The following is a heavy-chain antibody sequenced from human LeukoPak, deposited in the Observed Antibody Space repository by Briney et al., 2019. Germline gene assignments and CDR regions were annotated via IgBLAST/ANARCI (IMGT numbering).Heavy chain of an antibody. D-gene: IGHD6-19*01. CDR1: RFTLSSYG. V-gene: IGHV3-30*18. CDR2: ISYDGSNK. Sequence: GGSLRLSCAASRFTLSSYGMHWVRQAPGKGLEWVAVISYDGSNKYYADSVKGRFTISRDNSKNTLYLQMNSLRAEDTAVYYCAKDAEQWLLTGPYDYWGQGALVTVSS. J-gene: IGHJ4*02. CDR3: AKDAEQWLLTGPYDY.